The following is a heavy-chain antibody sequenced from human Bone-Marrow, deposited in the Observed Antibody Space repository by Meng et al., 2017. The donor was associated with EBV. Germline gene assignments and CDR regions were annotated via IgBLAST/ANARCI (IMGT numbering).Heavy chain of an antibody. J-gene: IGHJ4*02. CDR3: ARDNVDTAMVPH. Sequence: QVQLQEPGPGLWKPSQTLSLTCTVSGGSVSSGSYYWSWIRQPPGKGLEWIGYIYYSGGTNYNPSLKSRVTISVDTSKNQFSLKLSSVTAADTAVYYCARDNVDTAMVPHWGQGTLVTVSS. V-gene: IGHV4-61*01. D-gene: IGHD5-18*01. CDR2: IYYSGGT. CDR1: GGSVSSGSYY.